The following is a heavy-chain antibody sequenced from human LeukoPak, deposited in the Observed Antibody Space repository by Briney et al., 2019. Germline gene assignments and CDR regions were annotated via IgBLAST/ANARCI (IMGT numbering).Heavy chain of an antibody. CDR3: ARDHSSSWYRDWFDP. D-gene: IGHD6-13*01. Sequence: PGGSLRLSCAASGFTFSSYGMHWVRQAPGKGLEWVAVISYDGSNKYYADSVKGRFTISRDNSKNTLYLQMNSLRAEDTAVYYCARDHSSSWYRDWFDPWGQGTLVTVSS. CDR2: ISYDGSNK. CDR1: GFTFSSYG. V-gene: IGHV3-30*19. J-gene: IGHJ5*02.